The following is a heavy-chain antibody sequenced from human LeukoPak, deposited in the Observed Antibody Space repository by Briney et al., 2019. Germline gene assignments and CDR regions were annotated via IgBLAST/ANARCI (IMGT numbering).Heavy chain of an antibody. CDR1: GFTFSSYA. CDR3: AGRGPYFDC. Sequence: PGGSLRLSCAASGFTFSSYAMHWVRQAPGKGLEWVAVISYDGSNKYYADSVKGRFTISRDNSKNTLYLQMNSLRAEDTAVYYCAGRGPYFDCWGQGTLVTVSS. D-gene: IGHD3-16*01. V-gene: IGHV3-30*14. J-gene: IGHJ4*02. CDR2: ISYDGSNK.